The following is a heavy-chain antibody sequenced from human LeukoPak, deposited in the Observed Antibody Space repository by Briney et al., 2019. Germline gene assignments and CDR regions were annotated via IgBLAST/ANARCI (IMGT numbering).Heavy chain of an antibody. Sequence: PGGSLRLSCAASGFTFSSYEMNWVRQAPGKGLEWVSYISSSGSTIYYADSVKGRFTSSRDNAKNSVYLQMNSLRAEDTAVYYCARDWFHAIDYWGQGTLVTVSS. J-gene: IGHJ4*02. D-gene: IGHD2/OR15-2a*01. CDR3: ARDWFHAIDY. CDR1: GFTFSSYE. CDR2: ISSSGSTI. V-gene: IGHV3-48*03.